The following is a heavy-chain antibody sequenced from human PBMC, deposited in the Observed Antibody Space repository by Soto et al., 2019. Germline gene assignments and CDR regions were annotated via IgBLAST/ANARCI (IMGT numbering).Heavy chain of an antibody. CDR1: GYFFVIFV. V-gene: IGHV1-18*01. Sequence: QVQLVQSGDEVKKPGASVKVPCKASGYFFVIFVIAWVRQAPGQGLEWMGWISPYTGNTHSATKIQGRLTMTTDTSTSTAYMDLGSLTSDDTAVYYCVMVDNYVTPTPQDVWGQGTTVTVSS. J-gene: IGHJ6*02. D-gene: IGHD3-16*01. CDR2: ISPYTGNT. CDR3: VMVDNYVTPTPQDV.